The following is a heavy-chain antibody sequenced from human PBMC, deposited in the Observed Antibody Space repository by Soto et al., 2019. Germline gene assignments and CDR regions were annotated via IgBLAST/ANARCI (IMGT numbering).Heavy chain of an antibody. D-gene: IGHD3-22*01. J-gene: IGHJ1*01. CDR2: INPSGGST. V-gene: IGHV1-46*01. CDR3: AREAINSSDYSRYFQH. Sequence: ASVKVSCKASGYTFTHYHVYWVRQAPGRGLEWLGMINPSGGSTTYAQNLQGRVTMTRDTSTNTVYMELSSLRSEDTAVYYCAREAINSSDYSRYFQHWGQGTLVTVSS. CDR1: GYTFTHYH.